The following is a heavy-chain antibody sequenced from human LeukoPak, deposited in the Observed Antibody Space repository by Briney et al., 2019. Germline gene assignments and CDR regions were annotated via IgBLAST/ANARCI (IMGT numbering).Heavy chain of an antibody. J-gene: IGHJ4*02. CDR3: ARGTGYGVFDY. CDR2: INSDGSSI. Sequence: GGSLRLSCAASGFTFSSYWMHWVRQAPGKGLVWVSRINSDGSSISYADSVKGRLTISRDNAKNTLYLQMNSLRAEDTAVYYCARGTGYGVFDYWGRGTLVTVSS. D-gene: IGHD1-14*01. CDR1: GFTFSSYW. V-gene: IGHV3-74*01.